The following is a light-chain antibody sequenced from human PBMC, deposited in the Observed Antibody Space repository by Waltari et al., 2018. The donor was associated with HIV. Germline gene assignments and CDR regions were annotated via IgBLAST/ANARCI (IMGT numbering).Light chain of an antibody. J-gene: IGKJ1*01. CDR3: QQYGTSPWT. CDR1: QSVNTNY. Sequence: EIVLTQSPATLSLSPGERATLPCGASQSVNTNYLAWYQQKAGQAPRLVIYGASNRAADIPDRFSSSGSGTDFTLSISRLGPEDFAVYYCQQYGTSPWTFGQGTNVEIK. CDR2: GAS. V-gene: IGKV3-20*01.